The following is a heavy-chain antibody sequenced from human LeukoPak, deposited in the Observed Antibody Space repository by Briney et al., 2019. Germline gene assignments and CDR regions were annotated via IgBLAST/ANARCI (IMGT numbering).Heavy chain of an antibody. D-gene: IGHD3-10*01. CDR3: ARDGEVYYGSGSYKYYYGMDV. CDR2: IYSGGST. Sequence: GGSLRLSCAASGFTVSSNYMSWVRQAPGKGLEWVSVIYSGGSTYYADSVKGRFTISRDNSKNTLYLQMNSLRAEDTAVYYCARDGEVYYGSGSYKYYYGMDVWGQGTTVTVSS. V-gene: IGHV3-66*01. CDR1: GFTVSSNY. J-gene: IGHJ6*02.